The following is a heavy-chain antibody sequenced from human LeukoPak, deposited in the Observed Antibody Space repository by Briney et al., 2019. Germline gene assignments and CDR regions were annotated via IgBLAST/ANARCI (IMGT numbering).Heavy chain of an antibody. CDR1: GGSISSSSYY. CDR2: IYFSGST. V-gene: IGHV4-39*02. CDR3: ARLGVLLRYFDWLPAGGWFDP. D-gene: IGHD3-9*01. J-gene: IGHJ5*02. Sequence: SETLSLTCTVSGGSISSSSYYWGWIRQPPGKGLEWIGSIYFSGSTYYSPSLKSRVTISVDTSKNHFSLKLSSVTAADTAVYYCARLGVLLRYFDWLPAGGWFDPWGQGTLVTVSS.